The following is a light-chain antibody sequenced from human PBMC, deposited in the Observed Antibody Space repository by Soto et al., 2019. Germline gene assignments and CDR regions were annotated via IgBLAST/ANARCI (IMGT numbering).Light chain of an antibody. CDR2: AAS. CDR1: QDISNW. V-gene: IGKV1-12*01. J-gene: IGKJ5*01. Sequence: DIQMTQSPSSVSASVGDRVTISCRASQDISNWLAWYQQKPGEAPKFLIYAASNLQSGVPSKFNVSGSGTDFTLTLSSLQPEDFAVYYCQQARRFPITFGQGTRLEIK. CDR3: QQARRFPIT.